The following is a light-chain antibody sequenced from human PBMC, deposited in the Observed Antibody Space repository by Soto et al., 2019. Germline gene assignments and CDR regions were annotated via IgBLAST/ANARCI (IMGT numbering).Light chain of an antibody. V-gene: IGKV1-16*02. CDR3: QQYNSYPLT. J-gene: IGKJ4*01. CDR1: QDINNY. Sequence: DIQMTQSPSSLSASVGDRVTITCRASQDINNYLAWFQQKPGKAPQSLIYAASTLQSGVPSKFSGSGSGTAFTLTINSLQPEDSATYYCQQYNSYPLTFGGGTKVEIK. CDR2: AAS.